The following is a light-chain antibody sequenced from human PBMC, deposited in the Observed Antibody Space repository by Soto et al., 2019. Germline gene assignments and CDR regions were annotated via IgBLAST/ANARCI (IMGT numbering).Light chain of an antibody. CDR3: QQYDNLPPYT. J-gene: IGKJ2*01. Sequence: DIQMTQSPSSLSASVGDRVTITCQASQDISNYLNWYQHDASNLETGVPSRFSGSGSGTDFTFTISSLQPEDIATYYCQQYDNLPPYTFGQGTKLEIK. CDR1: QDISNY. CDR2: DAS. V-gene: IGKV1-33*01.